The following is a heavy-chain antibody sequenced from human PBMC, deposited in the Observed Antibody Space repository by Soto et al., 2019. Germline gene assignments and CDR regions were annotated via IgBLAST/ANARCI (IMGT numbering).Heavy chain of an antibody. CDR1: GFTVSSNY. CDR2: IYSGGST. CDR3: ARDRAHCSSTSCYGRRYYYYYMDV. Sequence: GGSLRLSCAGSGFTVSSNYMSWVRQAPGKGLEWVSVIYSGGSTYYADSVKGRFTISRDNSKNTLYLQMNSLRAEDTAVYYCARDRAHCSSTSCYGRRYYYYYMDVWGKGTTVTVSS. J-gene: IGHJ6*03. V-gene: IGHV3-66*01. D-gene: IGHD2-2*01.